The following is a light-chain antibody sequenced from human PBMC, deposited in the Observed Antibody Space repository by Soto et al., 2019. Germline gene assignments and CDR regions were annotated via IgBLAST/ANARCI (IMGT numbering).Light chain of an antibody. Sequence: DIQMTQSPSTLSASVGDRVTITCRASQSISSWLAWYQQKPGKAPKLLIYKASSLESGVPSRFSGSGSGTEFTLTISSLQPYDFATYYCQQYNSSPWPSGQGTKVDIK. CDR3: QQYNSSPWP. CDR1: QSISSW. CDR2: KAS. V-gene: IGKV1-5*03. J-gene: IGKJ1*01.